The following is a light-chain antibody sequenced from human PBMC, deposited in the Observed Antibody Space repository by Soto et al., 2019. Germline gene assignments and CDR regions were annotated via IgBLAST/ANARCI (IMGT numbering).Light chain of an antibody. Sequence: DIVMTQSPDSLAVSLGERATINCKSSQSVLYSSNNKNYLAWYQKKPGQPPKLLIYWASTRESGVPDRFSGRGSGTEFTLTISSLQAEDVAIYYCQPYYSTPLTFGAGTKAEIK. CDR3: QPYYSTPLT. CDR1: QSVLYSSNNKNY. J-gene: IGKJ4*01. CDR2: WAS. V-gene: IGKV4-1*01.